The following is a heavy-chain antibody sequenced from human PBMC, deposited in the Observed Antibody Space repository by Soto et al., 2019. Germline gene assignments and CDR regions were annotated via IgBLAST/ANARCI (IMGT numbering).Heavy chain of an antibody. V-gene: IGHV3-30*03. CDR3: ARGLLEPALSWLCDY. J-gene: IGHJ4*02. CDR2: ISFDGNNK. Sequence: GGSLRLSCAASGCTFSKYGIHWVRQAPGKGLEWVAVISFDGNNKYYADSVKGRFTISRDNSKNTLYLQMNSLRLDDTAVYYCARGLLEPALSWLCDYWGRGTLVTVSS. CDR1: GCTFSKYG. D-gene: IGHD1-1*01.